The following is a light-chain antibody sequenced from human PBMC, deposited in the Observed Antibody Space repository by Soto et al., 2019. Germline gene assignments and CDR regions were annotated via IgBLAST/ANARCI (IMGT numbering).Light chain of an antibody. Sequence: QSVLTQPASVSGSPGQSFTISCTGTSSDIGAFDLVSWYQQHPGKAPKVMIYDVNTRPSGVSSRFSGSKSGNTASLAISGLQAEDEADYYCSSYTITSTRLFGTGTKVTVL. J-gene: IGLJ1*01. CDR2: DVN. CDR1: SSDIGAFDL. V-gene: IGLV2-14*01. CDR3: SSYTITSTRL.